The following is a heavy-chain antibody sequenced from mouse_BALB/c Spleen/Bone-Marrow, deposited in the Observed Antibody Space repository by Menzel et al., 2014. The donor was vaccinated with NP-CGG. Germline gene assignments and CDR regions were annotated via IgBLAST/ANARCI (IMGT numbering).Heavy chain of an antibody. Sequence: EVQLVESGGGLVKLGGSLKLSCAASGFTFSSYYMSWVRQTPEKRLELVAAMNSNGGSAYYPDTVKGRFTISRDNAKNTLFLQMSSLKSEDTALYYCARHGGFGNYFDYWGQGTTLTVSS. J-gene: IGHJ2*01. CDR3: ARHGGFGNYFDY. V-gene: IGHV5-6-2*01. CDR1: GFTFSSYY. D-gene: IGHD1-1*02. CDR2: MNSNGGSA.